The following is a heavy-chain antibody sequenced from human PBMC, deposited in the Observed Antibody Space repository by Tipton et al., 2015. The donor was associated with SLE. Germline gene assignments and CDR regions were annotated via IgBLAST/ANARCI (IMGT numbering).Heavy chain of an antibody. CDR3: AAWTVTTYYGMDV. D-gene: IGHD4-17*01. J-gene: IGHJ6*02. Sequence: QLVQSGAEVKKPGESLRISCKASGYTFTSNGINWVRQATGQGLEWMGWMNPNSGNTGYAQKFQGRVTMTRNTSINTAYMELSSLRSEDTAVYYCAAWTVTTYYGMDVWGQGTTVTVSS. V-gene: IGHV1-8*01. CDR1: GYTFTSNG. CDR2: MNPNSGNT.